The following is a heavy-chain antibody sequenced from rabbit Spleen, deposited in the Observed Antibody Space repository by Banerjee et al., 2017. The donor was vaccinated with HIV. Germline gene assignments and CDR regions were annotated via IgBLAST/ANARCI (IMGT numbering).Heavy chain of an antibody. CDR1: GFSFSSRYY. Sequence: QSLEESGGDLVKPGASLTLTCTASGFSFSSRYYMCWVRQAPGKGLEWIACIYADNSGDTYYASWAKGRFTISKTSSTTVTLQVTSLTAADTATYFCARGDGYAYGGYDLWGQGTLVTVS. CDR2: IYADNSGDT. CDR3: ARGDGYAYGGYDL. V-gene: IGHV1S40*01. J-gene: IGHJ4*01. D-gene: IGHD6-1*01.